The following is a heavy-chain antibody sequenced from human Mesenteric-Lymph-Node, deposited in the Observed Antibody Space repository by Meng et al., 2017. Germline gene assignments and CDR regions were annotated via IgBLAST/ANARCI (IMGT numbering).Heavy chain of an antibody. V-gene: IGHV4-38-2*02. J-gene: IGHJ4*02. Sequence: GSLRLSCNVSGYSISRGYLWGWIRQSPGKGLEWIASIYQSGTTYYNPSLKSRVTISVDTSKNQFSLKLTFVTASDTAMYYCARDSGVTAWDYWGRGTLVTVSS. CDR1: GYSISRGYL. CDR2: IYQSGTT. CDR3: ARDSGVTAWDY. D-gene: IGHD1-20*01.